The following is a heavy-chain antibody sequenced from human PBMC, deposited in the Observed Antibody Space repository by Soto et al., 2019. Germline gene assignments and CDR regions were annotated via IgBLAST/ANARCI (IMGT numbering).Heavy chain of an antibody. CDR3: ARGYYYDNSGYFSAFDI. V-gene: IGHV4-59*01. D-gene: IGHD3-22*01. CDR1: GGSISSDH. J-gene: IGHJ3*02. Sequence: TWETLSLTCTVSGGSISSDHWSWIRQPPGKRLEWIGYVYSSGSTKYNPSLKSRVTISVDTSKNQFSLKLSSVTAADTAIYYCARGYYYDNSGYFSAFDIWGQGTMVTVSS. CDR2: VYSSGST.